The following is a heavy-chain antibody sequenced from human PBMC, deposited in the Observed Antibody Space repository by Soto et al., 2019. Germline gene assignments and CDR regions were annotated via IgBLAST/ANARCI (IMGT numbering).Heavy chain of an antibody. CDR2: ISYDGSNK. D-gene: IGHD6-13*01. V-gene: IGHV3-30*18. J-gene: IGHJ6*03. CDR1: GFTFSSYG. Sequence: QVQLVESGGGGVQPGRSLRLSCAASGFTFSSYGMHWVRQAPGKGLEWVAVISYDGSNKYYADSVKCRFTISRDNSKNTLYLQMNSLRAEDTAVYYCAKDIGIAAAGTPYYYYYMDVWGKGTTVTVSS. CDR3: AKDIGIAAAGTPYYYYYMDV.